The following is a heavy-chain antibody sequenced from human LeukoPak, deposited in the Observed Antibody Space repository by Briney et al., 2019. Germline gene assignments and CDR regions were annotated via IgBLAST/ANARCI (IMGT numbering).Heavy chain of an antibody. J-gene: IGHJ4*02. D-gene: IGHD3-22*01. CDR1: GFTFSNYA. CDR3: AKDFWGYYDSSGYLDY. Sequence: AGGSLRLSCAASGFTFSNYAMSWVRQAPGKGPEWVSAISGSGGSTYYADSVKGRFTISRDNSKNTLYLQMNSLRAEDTAVYYCAKDFWGYYDSSGYLDYWGQGTLVTVSS. V-gene: IGHV3-23*01. CDR2: ISGSGGST.